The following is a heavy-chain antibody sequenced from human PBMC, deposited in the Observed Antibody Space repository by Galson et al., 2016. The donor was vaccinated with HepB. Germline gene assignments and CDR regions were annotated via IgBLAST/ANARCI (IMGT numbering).Heavy chain of an antibody. CDR2: IYFSGAS. V-gene: IGHV4-31*03. D-gene: IGHD4-11*01. CDR1: GGSISSRSYY. Sequence: TLSLTCTVSGGSISSRSYYWTWVRQHPVKGLEWIGYIYFSGASYYNPSLKSRVAISADTSKNQFSLKLTSVTAADTAIYYCASASTLTTPPGSWGQGALVPVSS. CDR3: ASASTLTTPPGS. J-gene: IGHJ5*02.